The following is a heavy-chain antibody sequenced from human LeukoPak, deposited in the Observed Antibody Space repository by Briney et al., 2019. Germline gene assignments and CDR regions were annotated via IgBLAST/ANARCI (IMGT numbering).Heavy chain of an antibody. J-gene: IGHJ4*02. Sequence: SETLSLTCTVSGGSISSYYWSWIRQPPGKRLEWIGYIYYSGSTNYNPSLKSRVTISLDTSKNQFSLKLSSVTAADAAVYYCARDDYYDSSAIFDYWGQGTLVTVSS. V-gene: IGHV4-59*01. D-gene: IGHD3-22*01. CDR1: GGSISSYY. CDR2: IYYSGST. CDR3: ARDDYYDSSAIFDY.